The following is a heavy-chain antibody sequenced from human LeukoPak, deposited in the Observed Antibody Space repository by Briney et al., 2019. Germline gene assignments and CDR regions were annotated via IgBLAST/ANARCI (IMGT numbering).Heavy chain of an antibody. V-gene: IGHV4-30-2*01. CDR2: IYHSGST. D-gene: IGHD4-17*01. CDR3: ARDRPYGDYARNWFDP. CDR1: GGSISSGGYS. Sequence: SQTLSLTCAVSGGSISSGGYSWSWIRQPPGKGLEWIGYIYHSGSTNYSPSLKSRVTMSVDKSKNQFSLKPSSVTAADTAVYYCARDRPYGDYARNWFDPWGQGTLVTVSS. J-gene: IGHJ5*02.